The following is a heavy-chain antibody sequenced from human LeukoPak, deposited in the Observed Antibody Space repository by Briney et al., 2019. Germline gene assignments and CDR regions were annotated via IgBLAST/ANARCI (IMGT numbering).Heavy chain of an antibody. J-gene: IGHJ4*02. CDR1: GFTFSDYD. D-gene: IGHD6-19*01. V-gene: IGHV3-23*01. CDR2: ISGGGETI. CDR3: AKSQYSSGWFDY. Sequence: PGGSLRLSCAASGFTFSDYDMTWVRQAPGKGLEWVSGISGGGETIYYADSVKGRFTISRDNSKNTLYLQMNSLRAEDTAVYFCAKSQYSSGWFDYWGQGTLVTASS.